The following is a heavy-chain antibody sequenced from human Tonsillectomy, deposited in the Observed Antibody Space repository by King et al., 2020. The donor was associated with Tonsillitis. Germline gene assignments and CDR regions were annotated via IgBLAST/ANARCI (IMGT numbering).Heavy chain of an antibody. Sequence: VQLQESGPGVVKPSETLSLTCTVSVGSICSTDHYWAWIRQPPGKGLEWIGYMYNSGTIFYKPSFKSRITISGGTSENRFSLKFRSVTAADTAVYFCARYVSGRFDYWGQGALVTVSS. CDR2: MYNSGTI. CDR1: VGSICSTDHY. V-gene: IGHV4-39*01. CDR3: ARYVSGRFDY. D-gene: IGHD1-26*01. J-gene: IGHJ4*02.